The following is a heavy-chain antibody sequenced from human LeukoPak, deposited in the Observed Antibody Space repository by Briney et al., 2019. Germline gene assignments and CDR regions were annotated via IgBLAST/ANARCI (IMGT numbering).Heavy chain of an antibody. CDR1: GFSFGGYA. CDR2: ISWNNGDL. Sequence: PGGSLRLSCAASGFSFGGYAMHWVRQPPGKGLEWVSGISWNNGDLHYADSVRGRFTISRDNSKNTLYLQMNSLRAEDTAVYYCAKYDYYDSSGYYSDYWGQGTLVTVSS. D-gene: IGHD3-22*01. CDR3: AKYDYYDSSGYYSDY. J-gene: IGHJ4*02. V-gene: IGHV3-9*01.